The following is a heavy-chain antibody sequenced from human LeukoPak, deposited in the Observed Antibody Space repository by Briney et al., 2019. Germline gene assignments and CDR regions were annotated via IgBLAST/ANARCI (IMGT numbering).Heavy chain of an antibody. CDR1: VYTFTSYG. CDR2: ISAYNGNT. J-gene: IGHJ4*02. CDR3: ARDPGYGYYDSSGWY. D-gene: IGHD3-22*01. V-gene: IGHV1-18*01. Sequence: GASVNVSCKASVYTFTSYGISWVRQAPGQGLEWMGWISAYNGNTNYAQKLQGRVTMTTDTSTSTAYMELRSLRSDDTAVYYCARDPGYGYYDSSGWYWGQGTLVTVSS.